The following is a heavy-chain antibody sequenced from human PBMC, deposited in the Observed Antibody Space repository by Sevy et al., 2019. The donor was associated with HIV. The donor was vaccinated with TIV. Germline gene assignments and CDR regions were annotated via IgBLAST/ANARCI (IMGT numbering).Heavy chain of an antibody. V-gene: IGHV3-11*04. CDR2: ISNSGRTT. J-gene: IGHJ3*02. Sequence: GGSLRLSCAASGFTFSDYYVTWVRQAPGKGLEWIAYISNSGRTTHNADSVDGRFTISRDNAKNSLYLQMNSLRVEDTAVYYCVRDRSASWIDAFDIWGRGARVTVS. CDR1: GFTFSDYY. CDR3: VRDRSASWIDAFDI. D-gene: IGHD2-2*03.